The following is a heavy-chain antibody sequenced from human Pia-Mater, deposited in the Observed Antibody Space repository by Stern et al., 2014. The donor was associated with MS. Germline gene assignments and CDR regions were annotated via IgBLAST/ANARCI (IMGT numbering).Heavy chain of an antibody. Sequence: QVQLMHSGGGLVKPGGSLRLSCAASGFSFSDYYMSWIRQAPGKGLEWVSYIGTRGTTIDYTDSVEGRFTISRDNAKNSLYLQMNSLRAEDTAVYYCARGGKSTFSYWGQGTLVTVSS. J-gene: IGHJ4*02. CDR3: ARGGKSTFSY. V-gene: IGHV3-11*01. CDR1: GFSFSDYY. CDR2: IGTRGTTI. D-gene: IGHD2-2*01.